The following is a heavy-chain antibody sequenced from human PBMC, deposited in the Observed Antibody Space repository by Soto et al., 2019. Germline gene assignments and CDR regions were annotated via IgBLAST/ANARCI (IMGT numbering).Heavy chain of an antibody. CDR1: GFTFSSYG. Sequence: GGSLRLSCAASGFTFSSYGMHWVRQAPGKGLEWVAVIWYDGSNKYYADSVKGRFTISRDNSKNMLFLQMNSLRAEDTAIYYCAKKANSGPGSQYFDNWGQGXLVTVSS. J-gene: IGHJ4*02. D-gene: IGHD3-10*01. CDR2: IWYDGSNK. V-gene: IGHV3-33*06. CDR3: AKKANSGPGSQYFDN.